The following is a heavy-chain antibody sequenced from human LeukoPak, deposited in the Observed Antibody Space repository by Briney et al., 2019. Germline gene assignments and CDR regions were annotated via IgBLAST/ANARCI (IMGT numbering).Heavy chain of an antibody. CDR1: GFTFSSYA. J-gene: IGHJ4*02. D-gene: IGHD1-1*01. CDR3: ARGPKYIASTGPHYFDY. Sequence: GGSLRLSCAASGFTFSSYAMSWVRQAPGEGLEWVSSISHGSSYIYYADSVKGRFTISRDNAENSLYLQMNSLRAEDTAVYYCARGPKYIASTGPHYFDYWGQGTLVTVSS. CDR2: ISHGSSYI. V-gene: IGHV3-21*01.